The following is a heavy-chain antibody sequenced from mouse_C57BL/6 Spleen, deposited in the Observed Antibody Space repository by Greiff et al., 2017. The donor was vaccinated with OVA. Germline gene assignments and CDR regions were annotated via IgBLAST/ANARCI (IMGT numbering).Heavy chain of an antibody. J-gene: IGHJ3*01. V-gene: IGHV5-4*03. CDR3: ARSYGNYVSPWFAY. CDR2: ISDGGSYT. CDR1: GFTFSSYA. D-gene: IGHD2-1*01. Sequence: EVNVVESGGGLVKPGGSLKLSCAASGFTFSSYAMSWVRQTPEKRLEWVATISDGGSYTYYPDNVKGRFTISRDNAKNNLYLQMSHLKSEDTAMYYCARSYGNYVSPWFAYWGQGTLVTVSA.